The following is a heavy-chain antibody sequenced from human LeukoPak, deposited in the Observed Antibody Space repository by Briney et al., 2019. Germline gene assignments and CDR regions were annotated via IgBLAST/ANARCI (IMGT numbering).Heavy chain of an antibody. CDR3: ARDNSVGDNAWWFDP. CDR2: INASGDST. Sequence: ASVKVSCKAYGYSFTSYYMHWVRQAPGQGLEWMGIINASGDSTSYAQKFQGRVTMTRDMSTSTDYMELSSLRSEDTAVYYCARDNSVGDNAWWFDPWGQGTLVTVSS. CDR1: GYSFTSYY. V-gene: IGHV1-46*01. D-gene: IGHD1-26*01. J-gene: IGHJ5*02.